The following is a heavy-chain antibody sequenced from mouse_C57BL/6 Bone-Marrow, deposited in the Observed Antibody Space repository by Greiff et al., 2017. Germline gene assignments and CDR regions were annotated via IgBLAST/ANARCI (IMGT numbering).Heavy chain of an antibody. CDR2: ISNGGGST. CDR1: GFTFSDYY. D-gene: IGHD2-4*01. V-gene: IGHV5-12*01. Sequence: LVESGGGLVQPGGSLKLSCAASGFTFSDYYMYWVRQTPEKRLEWVAYISNGGGSTYYPDTVKGRFTISRDNAKNTLYLQMSRLKSEDTAMYYCARQGDYDGDYWGQGTTLTVSS. J-gene: IGHJ2*01. CDR3: ARQGDYDGDY.